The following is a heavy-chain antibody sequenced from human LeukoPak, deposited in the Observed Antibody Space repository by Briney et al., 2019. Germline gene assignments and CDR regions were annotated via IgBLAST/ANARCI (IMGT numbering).Heavy chain of an antibody. CDR1: GGSFSGYY. J-gene: IGHJ4*02. D-gene: IGHD4-23*01. CDR3: ARDPGGGRWYDFDY. Sequence: SETLSLTCAVYGGSFSGYYWSWIRQPPGKGLEWIGEINHSGSTNYNPSLKSRVTISVDTSKNQFSLKLSSVTAADTAVYYCARDPGGGRWYDFDYWGQGTLVTVSS. V-gene: IGHV4-34*01. CDR2: INHSGST.